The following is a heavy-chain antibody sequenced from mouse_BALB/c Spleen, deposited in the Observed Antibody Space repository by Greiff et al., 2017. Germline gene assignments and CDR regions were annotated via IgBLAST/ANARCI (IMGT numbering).Heavy chain of an antibody. CDR3: ARSGTGALDY. J-gene: IGHJ2*01. CDR2: IYPYNGGT. D-gene: IGHD2-14*01. V-gene: IGHV1S29*02. Sequence: EVLLLESGRDLVKPGASVKISCTASGYTFTDYNMSWVHQSPGKSLEWVAYIYPYNGGTGYNQKVKRRATFTVDNSTSTLYMELRRLTSEDSAVYYCARSGTGALDYWGQGTTLTVSS. CDR1: GYTFTDYN.